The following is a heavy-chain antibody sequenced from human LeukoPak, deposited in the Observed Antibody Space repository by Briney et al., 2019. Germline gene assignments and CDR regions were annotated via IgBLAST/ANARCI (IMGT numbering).Heavy chain of an antibody. D-gene: IGHD3-3*02. CDR2: INRDGSVK. J-gene: IGHJ4*02. CDR3: ARDPGFSSFDY. V-gene: IGHV3-7*01. CDR1: GFTFSEYW. Sequence: GGSLRLSCAVSGFTFSEYWVNWVRQTPGKGLEFVANINRDGSVKNYVDSVKGRFTISRDNAKNSLYLQMTSLRVDDTAIYYCARDPGFSSFDYWGQGTLVTVSS.